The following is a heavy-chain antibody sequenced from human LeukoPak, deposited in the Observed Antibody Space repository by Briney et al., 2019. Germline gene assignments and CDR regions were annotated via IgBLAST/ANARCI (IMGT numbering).Heavy chain of an antibody. D-gene: IGHD3-22*01. V-gene: IGHV1-69*05. CDR1: GGTLSNHA. J-gene: IGHJ4*02. Sequence: SVKVSCKASGGTLSNHAVSWVRQAPGQGLEWMGRIIPVSGTTNYAQKFQGRVTITTDESTSTVYMDLSSLRSEDTAVYYCASLPGKYYDSSGYYDGWGQGTLVTVSS. CDR2: IIPVSGTT. CDR3: ASLPGKYYDSSGYYDG.